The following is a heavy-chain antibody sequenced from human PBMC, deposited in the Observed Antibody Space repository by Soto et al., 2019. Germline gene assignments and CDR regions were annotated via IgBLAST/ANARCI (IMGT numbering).Heavy chain of an antibody. J-gene: IGHJ4*02. D-gene: IGHD3-3*01. CDR1: EIIFSGYG. V-gene: IGHV3-33*01. CDR3: ARVGVECTVLFGYLYY. Sequence: QVQLVESGGGVVQPGRSLRLSCAVSEIIFSGYGMHWVRQAPGKGLEWVAVIRFDGSNIHYADSVKGRFTISRDNSKKTLYLQMDSPKAQNTAVYYCARVGVECTVLFGYLYYWCQGALVTVSS. CDR2: IRFDGSNI.